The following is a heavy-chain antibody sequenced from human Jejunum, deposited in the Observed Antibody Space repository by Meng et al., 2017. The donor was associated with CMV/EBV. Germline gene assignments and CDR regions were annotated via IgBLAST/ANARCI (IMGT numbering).Heavy chain of an antibody. CDR3: VRVFNYDFWNGYSDYYFDY. D-gene: IGHD3-3*01. Sequence: FTMNWVRQAPGKGLEWGSSVSSSSRSKYYADSVKGRFTISRDNAKNSVYLQMNSLRDEDTAVYYCVRVFNYDFWNGYSDYYFDYWGQGTLVTVSS. J-gene: IGHJ4*02. CDR1: FT. V-gene: IGHV3-21*01. CDR2: VSSSSRSK.